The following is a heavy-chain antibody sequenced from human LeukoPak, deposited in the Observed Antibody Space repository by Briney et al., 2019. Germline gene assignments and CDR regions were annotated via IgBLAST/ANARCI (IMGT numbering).Heavy chain of an antibody. CDR2: ISWNSGSI. V-gene: IGHV3-9*01. J-gene: IGHJ4*02. Sequence: GGSLRLSCAASGFSFTNYWMHWVRQPPGKGLEWVSGISWNSGSIDYADSVKGRFTISRDNAKNSLYLQMNSLRVEDTAFYYCAKDNRRHYTSGPNPDSLHWGQGALVTVSS. CDR3: AKDNRRHYTSGPNPDSLH. CDR1: GFSFTNYW. D-gene: IGHD6-19*01.